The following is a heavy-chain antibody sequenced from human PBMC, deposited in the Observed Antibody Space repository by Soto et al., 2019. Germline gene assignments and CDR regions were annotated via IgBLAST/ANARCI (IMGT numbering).Heavy chain of an antibody. CDR3: ARVGRVRYYDSSGYSH. D-gene: IGHD3-22*01. Sequence: QVQLQESGPGLVKPSQTLSLTCTVSGGSISSGDYYWSWIRQPPGKGLEWIGYIYYSGSTYYNPSLKSRVTISVDASKNQFALKLSSVPAADTAVYYCARVGRVRYYDSSGYSHWGQGTLVTVSS. V-gene: IGHV4-30-4*01. CDR2: IYYSGST. CDR1: GGSISSGDYY. J-gene: IGHJ4*02.